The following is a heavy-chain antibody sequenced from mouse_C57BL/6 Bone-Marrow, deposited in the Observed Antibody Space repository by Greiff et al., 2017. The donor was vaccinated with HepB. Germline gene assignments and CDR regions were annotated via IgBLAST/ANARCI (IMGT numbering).Heavy chain of an antibody. CDR1: GYTFTSYW. CDR3: ARWDYYGSSYRY. CDR2: IDPSDSYT. D-gene: IGHD1-1*01. Sequence: QVQLKQPGAELVRPGTSVKLSCKASGYTFTSYWMHWVKQRPGQGLEWIGVIDPSDSYTNYNQKFKGKATLTVDTSSSTAYMQLSSLTSEDSAVYYCARWDYYGSSYRYWGQGTTLTVSS. V-gene: IGHV1-59*01. J-gene: IGHJ2*01.